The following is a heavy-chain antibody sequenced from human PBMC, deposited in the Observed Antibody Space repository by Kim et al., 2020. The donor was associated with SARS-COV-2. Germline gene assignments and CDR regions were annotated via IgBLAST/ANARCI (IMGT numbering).Heavy chain of an antibody. V-gene: IGHV1-69*13. CDR3: ARVSNSRIFGVVIIPVGYYYGMDV. Sequence: SVKVSCKASGGTFSSYAISWVRQAPGQGLEWMGGIIPIFGTANYAQKFQGRVTITADESTSTAYMELSSLRSEDTAVYYCARVSNSRIFGVVIIPVGYYYGMDVWGQGTTVTVSS. CDR2: IIPIFGTA. J-gene: IGHJ6*02. D-gene: IGHD3-3*01. CDR1: GGTFSSYA.